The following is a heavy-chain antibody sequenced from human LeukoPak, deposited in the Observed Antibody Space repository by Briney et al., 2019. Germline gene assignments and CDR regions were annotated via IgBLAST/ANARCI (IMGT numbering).Heavy chain of an antibody. CDR2: MNPNSGNT. D-gene: IGHD2-15*01. CDR3: ARGVGGYCSGGSCYSRLVNFDY. Sequence: GASVKISCKASGYTSTSYDINWVRQATGQGLEWMGWMNPNSGNTGYAQKFQGRVTITRNTSISTAYMELSSLRSEDTAVYYCARGVGGYCSGGSCYSRLVNFDYWGQGTLVTVSS. CDR1: GYTSTSYD. J-gene: IGHJ4*02. V-gene: IGHV1-8*03.